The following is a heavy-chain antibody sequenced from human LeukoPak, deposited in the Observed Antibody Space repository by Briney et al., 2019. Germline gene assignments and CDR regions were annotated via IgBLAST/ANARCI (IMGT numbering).Heavy chain of an antibody. Sequence: ASVKVSCKASGYTFTSYGISWVRQAPGQGLEWMGWISAYNGNTNYAQKLQGRVTMTTDTSTSTAYMELRSLRSDDTAVYYRARDLVPPNYYDRSGYYPNFDYWGQGTLVTVSS. CDR2: ISAYNGNT. CDR3: ARDLVPPNYYDRSGYYPNFDY. V-gene: IGHV1-18*01. CDR1: GYTFTSYG. J-gene: IGHJ4*02. D-gene: IGHD3-22*01.